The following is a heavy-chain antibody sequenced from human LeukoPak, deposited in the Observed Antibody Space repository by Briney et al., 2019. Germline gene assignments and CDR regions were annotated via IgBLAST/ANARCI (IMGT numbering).Heavy chain of an antibody. CDR1: GYTFTSYG. Sequence: ASVKVSCKSSGYTFTSYGISWVRQAPGQGLEWMGWIIAYNGNTNYAQKLQGRVTMTTDTSTSTAYMELRSLRSDDTAVYYCARAILAGSGSAIDANYYYYGMDVWGQGTTVTVSS. CDR2: IIAYNGNT. V-gene: IGHV1-18*01. J-gene: IGHJ6*02. D-gene: IGHD3-10*01. CDR3: ARAILAGSGSAIDANYYYYGMDV.